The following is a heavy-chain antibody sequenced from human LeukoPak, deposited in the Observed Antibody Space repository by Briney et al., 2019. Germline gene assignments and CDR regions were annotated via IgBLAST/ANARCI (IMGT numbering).Heavy chain of an antibody. CDR1: AFTFNTYW. J-gene: IGHJ4*02. D-gene: IGHD3-3*01. CDR3: AQDFWNFRDY. V-gene: IGHV3-30*02. Sequence: GGSLRLSCAASAFTFNTYWMHWVRQAPGKGLEWVAFILYDGIDKYYADSVKGRFTISRDNSKNTLYLQMNSLRAEDTAVYYCAQDFWNFRDYWGQGTLVAVSS. CDR2: ILYDGIDK.